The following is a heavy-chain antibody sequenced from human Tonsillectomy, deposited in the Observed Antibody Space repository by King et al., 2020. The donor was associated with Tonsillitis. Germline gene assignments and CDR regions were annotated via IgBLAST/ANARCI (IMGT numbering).Heavy chain of an antibody. J-gene: IGHJ2*01. CDR2: ISAYNGNR. D-gene: IGHD1/OR15-1a*01. CDR1: GYMFSDYG. CDR3: ARNWNSHWYFDL. V-gene: IGHV1-18*01. Sequence: VQLVESGAEVKKPGASVKVTCKASGYMFSDYGISWVRLAPGQGLEWMGWISAYNGNRKYAQKFQGRVTMTTDTSTSTAYMELRSLRSDDTAVYYCARNWNSHWYFDLWGRGTLVTVSS.